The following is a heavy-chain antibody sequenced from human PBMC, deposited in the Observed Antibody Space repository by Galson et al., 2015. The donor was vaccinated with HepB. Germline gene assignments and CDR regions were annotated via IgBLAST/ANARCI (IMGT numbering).Heavy chain of an antibody. CDR1: GYTFTSYY. Sequence: SVKVSCKASGYTFTSYYMHWVRQAPGQGLEWMGIINPSGGSTSYAQKFQGRVTMTRDTSTSTVYMELSSLRSEDTAVYYCASLGYDSSGYKVGFFDYWGQGTLVTVSS. J-gene: IGHJ4*02. CDR2: INPSGGST. D-gene: IGHD3-22*01. CDR3: ASLGYDSSGYKVGFFDY. V-gene: IGHV1-46*03.